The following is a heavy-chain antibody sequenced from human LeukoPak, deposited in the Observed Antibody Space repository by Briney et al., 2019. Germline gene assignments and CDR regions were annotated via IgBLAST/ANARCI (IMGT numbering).Heavy chain of an antibody. V-gene: IGHV3-21*01. J-gene: IGHJ6*04. CDR3: AELGITMIGGV. CDR2: ITSGSSYI. D-gene: IGHD3-10*02. CDR1: GFTFSSYT. Sequence: GGSLSLSCAASGFTFSSYTMNWVRQAPGQGLEWVSSITSGSSYIYYADSVKGRFTISRDNAKNSLYLQMNSLRAEDTAVYYCAELGITMIGGVWGKGTTVTISS.